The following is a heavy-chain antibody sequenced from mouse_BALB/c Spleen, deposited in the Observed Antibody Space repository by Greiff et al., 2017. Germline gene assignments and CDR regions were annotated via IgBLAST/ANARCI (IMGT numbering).Heavy chain of an antibody. V-gene: IGHV1-80*01. CDR3: ARDYYGSREDYAMDY. D-gene: IGHD1-1*01. CDR2: IYPGDGDT. Sequence: QVHVKQSGAELVRPGSSVKISCKASGYAFSSYWMNWVKQRPGQGLEWIGQIYPGDGDTNYNGKFKGKATLTADKSSSTAYMQLSSLTSEDSAVYFCARDYYGSREDYAMDYWGQGTSVTVSS. J-gene: IGHJ4*01. CDR1: GYAFSSYW.